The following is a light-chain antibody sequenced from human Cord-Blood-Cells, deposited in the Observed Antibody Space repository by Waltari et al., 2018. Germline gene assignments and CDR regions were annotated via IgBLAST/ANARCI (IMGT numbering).Light chain of an antibody. CDR1: QRVSSN. CDR3: QQYNNWPYT. J-gene: IGKJ2*01. Sequence: EIVMTQSPATLSVSPGERATLSCRASQRVSSNLAWYQQKPGQAPRLLIYGASTRATGIPARFRSSGSGTEFTLTISSLQSEDFAVYYCQQYNNWPYTFGQGTKLEIK. CDR2: GAS. V-gene: IGKV3-15*01.